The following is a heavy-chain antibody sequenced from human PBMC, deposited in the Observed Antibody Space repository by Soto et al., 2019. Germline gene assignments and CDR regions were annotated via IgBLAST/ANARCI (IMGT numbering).Heavy chain of an antibody. CDR1: GFTFSTYA. CDR2: ILHDETP. J-gene: IGHJ4*02. D-gene: IGHD2-21*01. V-gene: IGHV3-23*01. CDR3: AKDLFPTSGQRFFFES. Sequence: PGGSLRLSCAASGFTFSTYAMTWARQAPGRGLEWVSTILHDETPFYTDSVKGRFTISRDNVRGTLYLQMNGLRVEDAALYFCAKDLFPTSGQRFFFESWGQGSLVTVS.